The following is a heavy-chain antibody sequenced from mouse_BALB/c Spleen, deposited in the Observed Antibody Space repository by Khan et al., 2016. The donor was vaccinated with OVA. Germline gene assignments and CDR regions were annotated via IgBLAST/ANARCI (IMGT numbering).Heavy chain of an antibody. J-gene: IGHJ1*01. Sequence: EVKLEVSGPGLVKPSQTVSLTCTVTGISITSGNYRWSWIRQFPGNKLEWIGNIYYSGTVTYNPSLTSRTTITRDTSKNQFFLEMNSLTAEDTATDYCARDYGSLYWYFDVWGAGTTVTVSS. CDR2: IYYSGTV. CDR1: GISITSGNYR. V-gene: IGHV3-5*02. CDR3: ARDYGSLYWYFDV. D-gene: IGHD1-1*01.